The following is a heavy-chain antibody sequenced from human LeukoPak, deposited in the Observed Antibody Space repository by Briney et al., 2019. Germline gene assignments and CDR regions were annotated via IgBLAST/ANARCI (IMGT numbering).Heavy chain of an antibody. J-gene: IGHJ4*02. CDR2: IYTSGST. V-gene: IGHV4-61*02. Sequence: SQTLSLTCTVSGGSISSGSYYWSWIRQPAGKGLGWIGRIYTSGSTNYNPSLKSRVTISVDTSKNQFSLKLSSVTAADTAVYYCARDHSDGSGTKWGQGTLVTVSS. CDR3: ARDHSDGSGTK. D-gene: IGHD3-10*01. CDR1: GGSISSGSYY.